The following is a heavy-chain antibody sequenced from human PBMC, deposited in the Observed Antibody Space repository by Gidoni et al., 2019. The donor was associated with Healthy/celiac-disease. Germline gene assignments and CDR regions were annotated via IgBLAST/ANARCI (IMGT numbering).Heavy chain of an antibody. J-gene: IGHJ4*02. CDR2: INPSGGST. D-gene: IGHD5-18*01. CDR3: ARGGYSYGYGGFYFDY. V-gene: IGHV1-46*01. CDR1: GYTFTSYY. Sequence: QVQLVQSGAEVKKPGASVKVSCKASGYTFTSYYMHWVRQAPGQGLEWMGIINPSGGSTSYAQKFQGRVTMTRDTSKSTVYMELSSLRSEDTGVYYCARGGYSYGYGGFYFDYWGQGTLVTVSS.